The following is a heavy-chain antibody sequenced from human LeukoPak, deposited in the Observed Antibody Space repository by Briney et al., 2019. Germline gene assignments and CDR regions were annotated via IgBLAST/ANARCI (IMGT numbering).Heavy chain of an antibody. J-gene: IGHJ4*02. CDR3: ASVLYYYGSGAMGY. D-gene: IGHD3-10*01. CDR2: INPNSGGT. Sequence: ASVKVSCKASGYTFTGYYMHWVRQAPGQGLEWMGWINPNSGGTNYAQKFQGRVTMTRDTSISIAYMELSRLRSDDTAVYYCASVLYYYGSGAMGYWGQGTLVTVSS. V-gene: IGHV1-2*02. CDR1: GYTFTGYY.